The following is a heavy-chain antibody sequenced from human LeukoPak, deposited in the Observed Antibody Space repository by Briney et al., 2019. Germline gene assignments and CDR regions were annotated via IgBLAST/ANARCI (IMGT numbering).Heavy chain of an antibody. Sequence: GRSLRLSCAASGFTFSSYAMHWVRQAPGKGLEWVAVISYDGSNKYYADSVKGRFTISRDNSKNTLYLQMNSLRAEDTAVYYCARDICSSTSCPPSYYYYYMDVWGKGTTVTVSS. V-gene: IGHV3-30-3*01. D-gene: IGHD2-2*01. CDR1: GFTFSSYA. CDR2: ISYDGSNK. CDR3: ARDICSSTSCPPSYYYYYMDV. J-gene: IGHJ6*03.